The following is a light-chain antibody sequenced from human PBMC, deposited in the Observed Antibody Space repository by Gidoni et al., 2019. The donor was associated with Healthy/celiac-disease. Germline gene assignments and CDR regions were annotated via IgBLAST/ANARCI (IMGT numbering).Light chain of an antibody. CDR2: DAS. Sequence: EIVWTQSPATLSLSPGERATLSCRASQSVSSYLAWYQQKPGQAPRLLIYDASNRATGIPARFSGSGSGTDFTLTISSLEPEDFAVYYCQQRSNWPRATFGQGTKVEIK. J-gene: IGKJ1*01. V-gene: IGKV3-11*01. CDR1: QSVSSY. CDR3: QQRSNWPRAT.